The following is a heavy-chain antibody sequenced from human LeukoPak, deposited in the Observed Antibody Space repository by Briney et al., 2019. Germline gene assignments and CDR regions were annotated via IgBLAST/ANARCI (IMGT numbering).Heavy chain of an antibody. CDR1: EYTFTSYA. CDR2: IIPIFGAA. Sequence: GASVKVSCKAPEYTFTSYAMHWVRQAPGQGLEWMGGIIPIFGAANYAQKFQGRVTITADESTSTAYMELSSLRSEDTAVYYCARAVLDSSGWTTFYNWFDPWGQGTLVTVSS. J-gene: IGHJ5*02. V-gene: IGHV1-69*13. D-gene: IGHD6-19*01. CDR3: ARAVLDSSGWTTFYNWFDP.